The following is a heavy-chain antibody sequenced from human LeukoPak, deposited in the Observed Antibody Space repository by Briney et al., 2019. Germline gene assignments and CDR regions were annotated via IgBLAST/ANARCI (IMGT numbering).Heavy chain of an antibody. Sequence: GASVKVSCKASGYTFTSYYMHWVRQAPGQGLEWMGIINPSGGSTSYAQKFQGRVTMTRDTSTSTVYMELSSLRSEDTAVYYCARDIAVAGTGVLYYYGMDVWGQGTTVTVSS. D-gene: IGHD6-19*01. CDR1: GYTFTSYY. CDR3: ARDIAVAGTGVLYYYGMDV. V-gene: IGHV1-46*01. CDR2: INPSGGST. J-gene: IGHJ6*02.